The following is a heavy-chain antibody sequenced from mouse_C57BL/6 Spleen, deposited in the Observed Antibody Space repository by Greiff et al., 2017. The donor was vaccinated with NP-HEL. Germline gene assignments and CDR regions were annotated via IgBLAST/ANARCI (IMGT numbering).Heavy chain of an antibody. CDR2: IDPEDGET. J-gene: IGHJ4*01. V-gene: IGHV14-2*01. CDR3: ASSNWEGAMDY. D-gene: IGHD4-1*01. CDR1: GFNVKDYY. Sequence: EVQLQQAGAELVKPGASVKLSCAASGFNVKDYYMQWVKQRTEQGLEWIGRIDPEDGETKYAPKFQGKATITAHTSSNTAYLQLSSLTSEDTAVYYCASSNWEGAMDYWGQGTSVTVSS.